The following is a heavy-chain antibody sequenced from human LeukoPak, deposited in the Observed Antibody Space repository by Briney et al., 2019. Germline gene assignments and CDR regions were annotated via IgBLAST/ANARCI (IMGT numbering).Heavy chain of an antibody. D-gene: IGHD3-3*01. CDR2: IYYSGST. CDR3: ARMTYEPTVFGVVTDFDY. V-gene: IGHV4-59*01. Sequence: SETLSLTCTVSGGSISSYYWSWIRQPPGKGLEWIGYIYYSGSTNYNPSLKSRVTISVDTSKNQFSLKLSSVTAADTAVYYCARMTYEPTVFGVVTDFDYWGQGALVTVSS. J-gene: IGHJ4*02. CDR1: GGSISSYY.